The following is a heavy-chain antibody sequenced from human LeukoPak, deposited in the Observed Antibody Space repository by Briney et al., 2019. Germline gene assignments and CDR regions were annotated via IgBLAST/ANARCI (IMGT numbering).Heavy chain of an antibody. Sequence: GGSLRLSCAASGFTFSGSAMHRVRQASGKGLEWVGRIRSKANSYATAYAASVKGRFTISRDDSKNTAYLQMNSLKTEDTAVYYCTRHGNGLGTAWGQGTLVTVSS. D-gene: IGHD1-26*01. CDR2: IRSKANSYAT. V-gene: IGHV3-73*01. J-gene: IGHJ5*02. CDR1: GFTFSGSA. CDR3: TRHGNGLGTA.